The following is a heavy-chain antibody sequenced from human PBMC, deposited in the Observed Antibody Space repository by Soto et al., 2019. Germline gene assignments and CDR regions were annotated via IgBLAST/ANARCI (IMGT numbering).Heavy chain of an antibody. V-gene: IGHV1-8*01. CDR3: ARSQQPDNWFDP. CDR2: MNPNSGNT. Sequence: QVQLVQSGAEVKKPGASVKVSCKASGYTFTSYDINWVRQATGQGLEWMGWMNPNSGNTGYAQKLQGRVTLTRNTSISTAYLELSSLRSEDTAVYYCARSQQPDNWFDPWGQGTLVTVSS. D-gene: IGHD6-13*01. J-gene: IGHJ5*02. CDR1: GYTFTSYD.